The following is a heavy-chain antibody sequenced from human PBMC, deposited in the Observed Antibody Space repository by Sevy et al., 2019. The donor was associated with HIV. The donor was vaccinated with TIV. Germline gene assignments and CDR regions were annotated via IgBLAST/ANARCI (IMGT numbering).Heavy chain of an antibody. J-gene: IGHJ3*02. Sequence: GGSLRLSCAASGFTFSGYPMYWVRQAPGKGLEYVSLISSNGGSTYYANFVNGRFTVSRDNSKNTLFLQMGSLRTEDMAVYYCASAPHKSDGFDIWGQGALVTVSS. CDR2: ISSNGGST. CDR3: ASAPHKSDGFDI. V-gene: IGHV3-64*01. CDR1: GFTFSGYP.